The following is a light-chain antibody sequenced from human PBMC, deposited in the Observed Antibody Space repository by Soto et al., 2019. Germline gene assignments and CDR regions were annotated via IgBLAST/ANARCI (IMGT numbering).Light chain of an antibody. Sequence: DIVLTQSPDSLAVSLGEAATINCKSSQSVLYTSSGRKYLAWYQQKAGQPPKLLIHWASTRDSGVPDRFSGSGSATDFTRTISSLQAEDVAVYYCQQYYSTPITFGQGTRLESK. CDR1: QSVLYTSSGRKY. CDR2: WAS. J-gene: IGKJ5*01. V-gene: IGKV4-1*01. CDR3: QQYYSTPIT.